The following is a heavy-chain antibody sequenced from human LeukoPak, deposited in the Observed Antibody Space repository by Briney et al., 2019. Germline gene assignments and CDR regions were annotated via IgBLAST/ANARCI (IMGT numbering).Heavy chain of an antibody. CDR2: ISGSGGST. CDR3: AKSGSAGYQLLSNNWFDP. J-gene: IGHJ5*02. D-gene: IGHD2-2*01. Sequence: GGSLRLSCAASGFTFSIYAMTWVRQAPGKGLEWVSAISGSGGSTYYADSVKGRFTISRDNSKNTLYLQMNSLRAEDTAVYYCAKSGSAGYQLLSNNWFDPWGQGTLVTVS. V-gene: IGHV3-23*01. CDR1: GFTFSIYA.